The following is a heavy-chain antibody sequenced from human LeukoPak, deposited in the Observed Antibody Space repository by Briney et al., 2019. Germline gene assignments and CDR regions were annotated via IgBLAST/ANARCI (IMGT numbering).Heavy chain of an antibody. Sequence: SETLSLTCAVYGGSFSGYYWSWIRQPPGKGLEWIGEINHSGSTNYNPSLKSRVTISVDTSKNQFSLKLSSVTAADTAVYYCARDLGYCSSTSCYKARPYYGMDVWGQGTTVTVSS. CDR1: GGSFSGYY. J-gene: IGHJ6*02. V-gene: IGHV4-34*01. CDR3: ARDLGYCSSTSCYKARPYYGMDV. D-gene: IGHD2-2*02. CDR2: INHSGST.